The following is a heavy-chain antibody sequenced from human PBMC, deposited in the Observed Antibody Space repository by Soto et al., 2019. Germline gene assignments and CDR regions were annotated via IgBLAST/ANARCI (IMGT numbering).Heavy chain of an antibody. CDR2: ISYDGSNK. V-gene: IGHV3-30*18. Sequence: GGSLRLSCAASGFTFSSYGMHWVRQAPGKGLEWVAVISYDGSNKYYADSVKGRFTISRDNSKNTLYLQMNSLRAEDTAVYYCAKGGLLYYYYYMDVWGKGTTVTVSS. CDR3: AKGGLLYYYYYMDV. D-gene: IGHD6-19*01. J-gene: IGHJ6*03. CDR1: GFTFSSYG.